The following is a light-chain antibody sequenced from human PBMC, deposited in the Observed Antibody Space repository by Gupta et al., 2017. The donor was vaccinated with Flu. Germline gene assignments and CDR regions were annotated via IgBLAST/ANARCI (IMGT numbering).Light chain of an antibody. CDR3: SSYAGSNNLL. J-gene: IGLJ3*02. CDR1: LYNLGAYNY. CDR2: EVV. V-gene: IGLV2-8*01. Sequence: QSALTQPPSASGSPGQSVTFSCTGTLYNLGAYNYVSWYQHHPGTAPRVLSYEVVRRPSGVPDRFAGSKSGTNASTTVSGLQAEDEAYYYCSSYAGSNNLLFGGGTKLTVL.